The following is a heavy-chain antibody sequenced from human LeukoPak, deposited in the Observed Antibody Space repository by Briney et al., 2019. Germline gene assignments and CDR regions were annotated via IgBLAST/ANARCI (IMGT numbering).Heavy chain of an antibody. D-gene: IGHD6-19*01. Sequence: ASVKVSCKVSGYTLNDFPIHWVRQAPGKGLEWMGGFDPEGGERIYSQKFQGRVTMTDDTSADTTYMELSSLTSDDTAVYYCATVGRDNSGFYRRYYWFEPWGQGTPVTVSS. J-gene: IGHJ5*02. V-gene: IGHV1-24*01. CDR1: GYTLNDFP. CDR3: ATVGRDNSGFYRRYYWFEP. CDR2: FDPEGGER.